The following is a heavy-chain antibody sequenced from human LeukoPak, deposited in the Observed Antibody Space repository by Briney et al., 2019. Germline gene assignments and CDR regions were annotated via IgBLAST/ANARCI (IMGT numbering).Heavy chain of an antibody. J-gene: IGHJ4*02. CDR2: VYYTGST. Sequence: SETLSLTCTVSSGSISGDTSYWGWIRQPPGKGLERIASVYYTGSTYYNPSLRSRVTISVDTSKNQFFLKIDSLTAADTAVYYCARHVPPPVNGMDYWGQGTLVAVSS. V-gene: IGHV4-39*01. CDR3: ARHVPPPVNGMDY. CDR1: SGSISGDTSY. D-gene: IGHD2-8*01.